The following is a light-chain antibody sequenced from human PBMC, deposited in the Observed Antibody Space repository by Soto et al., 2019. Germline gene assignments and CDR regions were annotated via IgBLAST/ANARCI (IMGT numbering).Light chain of an antibody. Sequence: EIVLTQSPATLSLSAGERATLSCRASQSVSSSYLAWYQQKPGQAPRLLIYGASSRATGIPDRFSGSGSGTEFTLIISSLQSEDSAVYYCQQYNSWLWTFGQGTKVDIK. J-gene: IGKJ1*01. V-gene: IGKV3-20*01. CDR2: GAS. CDR1: QSVSSSY. CDR3: QQYNSWLWT.